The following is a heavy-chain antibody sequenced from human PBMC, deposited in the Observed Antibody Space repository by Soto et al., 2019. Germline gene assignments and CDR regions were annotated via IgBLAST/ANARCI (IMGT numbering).Heavy chain of an antibody. CDR1: GFTFSDYY. V-gene: IGHV3-11*05. D-gene: IGHD6-13*01. Sequence: QVQLVESGGGLVKPGGSLRLSCAASGFTFSDYYMSWIRQAPGKGLEWVSDISSSSSYTNYADSVKGRFTISRDNAKNSLYLQMNLLRDEDTAVYHCARTIAAAGGRRYVNLWGRGTLVTVSS. CDR2: ISSSSSYT. CDR3: ARTIAAAGGRRYVNL. J-gene: IGHJ2*01.